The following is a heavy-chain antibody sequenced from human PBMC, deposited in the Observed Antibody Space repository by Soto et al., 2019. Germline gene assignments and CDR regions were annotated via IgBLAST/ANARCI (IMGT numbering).Heavy chain of an antibody. CDR3: AKVYSSSWFGFDY. Sequence: PGGSLRISCAASGFTFSSYAMSWVRQAPGKGLEWVSAISGSGGSTYYADSVKGRFTISRDNSKNTLYLQMNSLRAEDTAVYYCAKVYSSSWFGFDYWGQGTLVTVSS. D-gene: IGHD6-13*01. CDR2: ISGSGGST. V-gene: IGHV3-23*01. CDR1: GFTFSSYA. J-gene: IGHJ4*02.